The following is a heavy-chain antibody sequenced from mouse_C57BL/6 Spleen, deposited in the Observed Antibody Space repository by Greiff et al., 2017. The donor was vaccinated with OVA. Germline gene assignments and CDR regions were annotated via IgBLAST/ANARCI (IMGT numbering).Heavy chain of an antibody. D-gene: IGHD1-1*01. CDR2: IYPGSGST. Sequence: QVQLKQPGAELVKPGASVKMSCKASGYTFTSYWITWVKQRPGQGLEWIGDIYPGSGSTNYNEKFNSKATLTVDTSSSTAYMQLSSLTSEDSAVYYCARPIYYGAMDYWGQGTSVTVSS. V-gene: IGHV1-55*01. CDR1: GYTFTSYW. J-gene: IGHJ4*01. CDR3: ARPIYYGAMDY.